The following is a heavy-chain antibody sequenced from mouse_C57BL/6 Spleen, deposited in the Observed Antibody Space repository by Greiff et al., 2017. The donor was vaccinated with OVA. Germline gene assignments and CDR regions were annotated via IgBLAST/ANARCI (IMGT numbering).Heavy chain of an antibody. V-gene: IGHV5-17*01. CDR1: GFTFSDYG. CDR3: ARSSNYAWFAY. CDR2: ISSGSSTI. D-gene: IGHD2-5*01. J-gene: IGHJ3*01. Sequence: EVHLVESGGGLVKPGGSLKLSCAASGFTFSDYGLHWVRQAPEKGLEWVAYISSGSSTIYYADTVTGRFTISRDNAKNTLFLQMTSLRSEDTAMYDCARSSNYAWFAYWGQGTLVTVSA.